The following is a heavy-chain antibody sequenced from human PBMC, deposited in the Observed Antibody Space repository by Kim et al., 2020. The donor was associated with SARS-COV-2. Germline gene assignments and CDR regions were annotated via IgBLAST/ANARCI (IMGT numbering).Heavy chain of an antibody. Sequence: YTDYVKGRFTISRDNSKNTLYLQMNSLRAADTAVYYCAKGRTVSPYYFDYWGQGTLVTVSS. CDR3: AKGRTVSPYYFDY. D-gene: IGHD2-21*02. V-gene: IGHV3-23*01. J-gene: IGHJ4*02.